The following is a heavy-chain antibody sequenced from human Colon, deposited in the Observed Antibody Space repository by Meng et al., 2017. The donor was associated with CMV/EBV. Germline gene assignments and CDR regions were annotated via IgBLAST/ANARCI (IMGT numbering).Heavy chain of an antibody. CDR3: AGETGLPNGMDV. D-gene: IGHD4-11*01. V-gene: IGHV3-53*01. CDR1: EFTVSESY. Sequence: GESLKISCTASEFTVSESYMNWVRQAPGKGLEWVSVIYGGGTTKYADSVKGRFTISRDNSKNTLFLQMNSLSAEDTAVYYCAGETGLPNGMDVWGQGTRVTVSS. J-gene: IGHJ6*02. CDR2: IYGGGTT.